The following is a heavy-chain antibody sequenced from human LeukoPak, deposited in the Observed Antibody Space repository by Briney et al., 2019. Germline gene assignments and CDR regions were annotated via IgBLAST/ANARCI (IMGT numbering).Heavy chain of an antibody. CDR1: GGTFTSYA. J-gene: IGHJ4*02. CDR3: ARGHSGYDFDY. CDR2: IIPIFGTA. Sequence: ASVTVSFTASGGTFTSYAISWVRQAPGQGLEWMGGIIPIFGTANYAQKFQSRVTITTDESTSTAYMELSSLRSEDTAVYYCARGHSGYDFDYWGQGTLVTVSS. V-gene: IGHV1-69*05. D-gene: IGHD5-12*01.